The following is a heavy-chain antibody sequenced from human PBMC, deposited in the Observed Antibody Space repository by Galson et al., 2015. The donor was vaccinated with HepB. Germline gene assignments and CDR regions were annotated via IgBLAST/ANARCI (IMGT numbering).Heavy chain of an antibody. CDR3: AKDWLIIVGATGGYFDY. CDR1: GFTFSSYA. D-gene: IGHD1-26*01. V-gene: IGHV3-23*01. Sequence: SLRLSCAASGFTFSSYAMSWVRQAPGKGLEWVLAISGSGGSTYYADSVKGRFTISRDNSKNTLYLQMNSLRAEDTAVYYCAKDWLIIVGATGGYFDYWGQGTLVTVSS. CDR2: ISGSGGST. J-gene: IGHJ4*02.